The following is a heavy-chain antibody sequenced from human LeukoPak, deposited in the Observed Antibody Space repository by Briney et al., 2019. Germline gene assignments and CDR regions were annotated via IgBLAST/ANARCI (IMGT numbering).Heavy chain of an antibody. CDR3: ARQTAGFDY. Sequence: GGSLRLSCAASGFSFSTYGMSWVRQAPGKGLECVSAIIGSGDSTYYAASVKGRFTVSTAHSKNTLNLQMNSLRAEDTAVYYCARQTAGFDYWGQGTLVTVSS. D-gene: IGHD2-21*02. J-gene: IGHJ4*02. CDR2: IIGSGDST. CDR1: GFSFSTYG. V-gene: IGHV3-23*01.